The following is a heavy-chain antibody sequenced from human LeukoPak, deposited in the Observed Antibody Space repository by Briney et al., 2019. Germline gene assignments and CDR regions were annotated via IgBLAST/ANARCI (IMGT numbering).Heavy chain of an antibody. V-gene: IGHV4-59*01. D-gene: IGHD2-15*01. CDR1: GGSISSYY. CDR2: IYYSGST. Sequence: PSETLSLTCTVSGGSISSYYWSWIRQPPGEGLEWIGYIYYSGSTNYHPSLKSRVTMSVDTSKNQFSLNLSSVTAADTAVYYCARGATAYYFDYWGQGTLVTVSS. J-gene: IGHJ4*02. CDR3: ARGATAYYFDY.